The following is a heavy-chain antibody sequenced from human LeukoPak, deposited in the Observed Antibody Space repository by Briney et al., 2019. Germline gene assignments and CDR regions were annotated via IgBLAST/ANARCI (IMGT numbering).Heavy chain of an antibody. J-gene: IGHJ4*02. D-gene: IGHD3-10*01. CDR2: ISGSSSSSSTI. V-gene: IGHV3-48*01. CDR1: GFTFSSYA. Sequence: GGSLRLSCAASGFTFSSYAMHWVRQAPGKGLEWVSYISGSSSSSSTIYYADSVKGRFTISRDNAKNSLYLQMNSLRAEDTAVYYCARISGTTPRYWGQGTLVTVSS. CDR3: ARISGTTPRY.